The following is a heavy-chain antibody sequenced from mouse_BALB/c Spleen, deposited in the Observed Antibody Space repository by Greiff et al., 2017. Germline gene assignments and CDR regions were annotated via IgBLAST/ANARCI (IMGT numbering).Heavy chain of an antibody. V-gene: IGHV5-17*02. D-gene: IGHD2-4*01. CDR3: ARSSMITYCAMDY. J-gene: IGHJ4*01. CDR2: ISSGSSTI. CDR1: GFTFSSFG. Sequence: EVQLVESGGGLVQPGGSRKLSCAASGFTFSSFGMHWVRQAPEKGLEWVAYISSGSSTIYYADTVKGRFTISRDNPKNTLFLQMTSLRSEDTAMYYGARSSMITYCAMDYWGQGTSVTVSA.